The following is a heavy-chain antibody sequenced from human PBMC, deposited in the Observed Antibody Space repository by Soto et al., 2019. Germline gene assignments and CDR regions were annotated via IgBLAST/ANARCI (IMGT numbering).Heavy chain of an antibody. V-gene: IGHV3-9*01. CDR1: GFTFDDYA. D-gene: IGHD6-13*01. Sequence: PGGSLRLSCAASGFTFDDYAMHWVRQAPGKGLEWVSGISWNSGSIGYADSVKGRFTISRDNAKNSLYLQMNSLRAEDTALYYCAKDMYSSSWYGFKGSFDYWGQGTLVTAPQ. CDR3: AKDMYSSSWYGFKGSFDY. CDR2: ISWNSGSI. J-gene: IGHJ4*02.